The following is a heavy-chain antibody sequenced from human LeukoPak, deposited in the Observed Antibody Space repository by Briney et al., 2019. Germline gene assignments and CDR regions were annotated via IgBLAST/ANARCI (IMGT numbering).Heavy chain of an antibody. CDR2: INHSGST. J-gene: IGHJ6*02. CDR1: GGSFSGYY. V-gene: IGHV4-34*01. CDR3: ARGRVGATYYYYYGMDV. Sequence: SETLSLTCAVYGGSFSGYYWSRIRQPPGKGLEWIGEINHSGSTNYNPSLKSRVTISVDTSKNQFSLKLSSVTAADTAVYYCARGRVGATYYYYYGMDVWGQGTTVTVSS. D-gene: IGHD1-26*01.